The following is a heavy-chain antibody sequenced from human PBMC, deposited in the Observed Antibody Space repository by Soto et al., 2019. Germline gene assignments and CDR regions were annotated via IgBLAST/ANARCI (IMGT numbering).Heavy chain of an antibody. J-gene: IGHJ4*02. CDR2: SYGTGST. D-gene: IGHD1-26*01. Sequence: SETLSLTCAVSGGSIRGSSYSWSWIRQRPGKGLEWIWYSYGTGSTYYKPSLNSRFTISVGTSNKQFSLNLNSVTAADTAVYYCARKWELIKFDYWGQGTRVTVSS. CDR1: GGSIRGSSYS. V-gene: IGHV4-30-2*01. CDR3: ARKWELIKFDY.